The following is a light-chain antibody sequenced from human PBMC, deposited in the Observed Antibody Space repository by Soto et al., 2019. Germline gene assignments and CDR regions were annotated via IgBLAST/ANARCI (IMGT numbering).Light chain of an antibody. CDR3: SSYAGSYTLV. Sequence: QSALTQPRSVSGSPGQSVTISCTGTSNDVGGYNFVSWYQQHPGKVPKLFIYDVSRRPSGVPDRFSGSKSGNTASLTNSGPQAEDEADYYCSSYAGSYTLVFGGGTKLTVL. CDR2: DVS. V-gene: IGLV2-11*01. CDR1: SNDVGGYNF. J-gene: IGLJ2*01.